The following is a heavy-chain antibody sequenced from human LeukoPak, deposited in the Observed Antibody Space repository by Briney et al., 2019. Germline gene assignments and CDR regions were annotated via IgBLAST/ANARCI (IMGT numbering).Heavy chain of an antibody. CDR3: ARVKQLRTYFDY. CDR2: INPNSGGT. CDR1: GYTFTGYY. Sequence: ASVKVSCKASGYTFTGYYMHWVRQAPGQGLEWMGWINPNSGGTNYAQKFQGRVTMTRDTSISTAYMELSGLRSDDTAVYYCARVKQLRTYFDYWGQGTLVTVSS. V-gene: IGHV1-2*02. J-gene: IGHJ4*02. D-gene: IGHD6-6*01.